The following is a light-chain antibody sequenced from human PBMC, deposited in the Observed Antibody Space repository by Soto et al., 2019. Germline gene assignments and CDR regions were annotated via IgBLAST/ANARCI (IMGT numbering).Light chain of an antibody. CDR3: QQYGNSPLT. CDR2: AVS. V-gene: IGKV3-20*01. Sequence: TVLTQSRGTRRSSRAERATLSSRASESVASSYLAWYQQKPGQAPRLLIFAVSSRATGIPDRFSGTGSGTDFTLTISRLDPEDFALYYCQQYGNSPLTFGQGTKVDIK. J-gene: IGKJ4*01. CDR1: ESVASSY.